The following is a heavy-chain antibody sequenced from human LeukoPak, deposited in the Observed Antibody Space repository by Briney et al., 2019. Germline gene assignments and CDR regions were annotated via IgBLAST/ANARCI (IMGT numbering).Heavy chain of an antibody. Sequence: GGSLRLSCAASGFSFKNYAMHWVRQAPGKGLEWVAVISCDGSDKYYADSVKGRFTISRDNSKNTLYLQMNSLRAEDTAVYYCARAPYISGLYYFDYWGQGTLVTVSS. V-gene: IGHV3-30-3*01. CDR1: GFSFKNYA. CDR3: ARAPYISGLYYFDY. D-gene: IGHD6-19*01. CDR2: ISCDGSDK. J-gene: IGHJ4*02.